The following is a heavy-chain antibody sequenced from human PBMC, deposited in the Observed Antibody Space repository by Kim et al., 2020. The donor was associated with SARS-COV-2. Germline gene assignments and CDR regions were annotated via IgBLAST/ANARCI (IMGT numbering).Heavy chain of an antibody. J-gene: IGHJ3*01. CDR3: AGSIAAAGRTMMET. Sequence: NPSLKSRVTISVDTSKNQFSLKLSSVTAADTAVYYCAGSIAAAGRTMMETWGQGTMVTVSS. V-gene: IGHV4-30-2*05. D-gene: IGHD6-13*01.